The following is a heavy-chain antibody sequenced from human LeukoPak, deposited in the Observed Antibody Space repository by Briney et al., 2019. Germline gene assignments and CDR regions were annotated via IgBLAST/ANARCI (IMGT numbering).Heavy chain of an antibody. CDR2: ISYDGSNK. CDR1: GFTFSSYG. J-gene: IGHJ3*02. V-gene: IGHV3-30*18. Sequence: GGSLRLSCAASGFTFSSYGIHWVRQAPGKGLEWVAVISYDGSNKYYADSVKGRFTISRDNSKSTLYLQMNSPRAEDTAVYYCAKDLDYGGNSKSAFDIWGQGTMVTVSS. CDR3: AKDLDYGGNSKSAFDI. D-gene: IGHD4-23*01.